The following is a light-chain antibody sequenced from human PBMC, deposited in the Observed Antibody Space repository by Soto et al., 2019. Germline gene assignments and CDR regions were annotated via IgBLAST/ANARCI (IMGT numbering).Light chain of an antibody. CDR1: QSVRSTS. Sequence: DIVLTQSPGTLSLSPGERATLSCRASQSVRSTSLAWYQQKPGQAPRLLIYGASNRVTGIPDRFSGSGSGTDFTLTISRLEPEDFAVYYCQQYGSSGTFGQGTKVDIK. CDR3: QQYGSSGT. V-gene: IGKV3-20*01. CDR2: GAS. J-gene: IGKJ1*01.